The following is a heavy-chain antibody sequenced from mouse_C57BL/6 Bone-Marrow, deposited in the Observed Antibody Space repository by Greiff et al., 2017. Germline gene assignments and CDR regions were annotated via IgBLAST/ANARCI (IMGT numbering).Heavy chain of an antibody. D-gene: IGHD4-1*01. J-gene: IGHJ2*01. CDR1: GYTFTSYW. CDR3: TELASHFDY. CDR2: IYPGNSDT. V-gene: IGHV1-5*01. Sequence: EVQLQQSGTVLARPGASVKMSCKTSGYTFTSYWMHWVKQRPGKGLEWLGAIYPGNSDTSYNQKFKGKGKLNAVTSASTAYMELSSLTNEDSAVYYCTELASHFDYWGQGTTLTVSA.